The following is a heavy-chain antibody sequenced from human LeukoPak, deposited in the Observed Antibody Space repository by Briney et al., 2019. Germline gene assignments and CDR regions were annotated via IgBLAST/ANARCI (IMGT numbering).Heavy chain of an antibody. J-gene: IGHJ5*02. CDR1: GGSVSSGTYY. D-gene: IGHD2-8*02. V-gene: IGHV4-61*01. Sequence: SETLSLTCTVSGGSVSSGTYYWSWIRQPPGKGLEWIGCIYYNGNTYYNPSLKSRLTISLDTSKNQFSLKLSSVTAADTAVYYCARDTAGSPHWFDPWGQGALVTVSS. CDR2: IYYNGNT. CDR3: ARDTAGSPHWFDP.